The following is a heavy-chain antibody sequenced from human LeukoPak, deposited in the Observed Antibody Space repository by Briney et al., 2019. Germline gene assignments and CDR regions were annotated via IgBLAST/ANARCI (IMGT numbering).Heavy chain of an antibody. V-gene: IGHV1-2*02. CDR1: GYTFTGYF. J-gene: IGHJ4*02. Sequence: ASVKVSCKASGYTFTGYFIHWVRQAPGQGLEWMGWISPNSGGTNYAQKFQGRVTMTRDTSISTAYMELSRLRSDDTAVYYCARAGPRRDGSNLDYWGQGTLVTVSS. CDR2: ISPNSGGT. D-gene: IGHD5-24*01. CDR3: ARAGPRRDGSNLDY.